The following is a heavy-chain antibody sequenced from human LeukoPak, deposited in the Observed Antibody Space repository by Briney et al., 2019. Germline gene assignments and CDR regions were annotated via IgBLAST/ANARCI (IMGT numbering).Heavy chain of an antibody. Sequence: GGSLRLSCAACGFSFISYGMHWVGQAPGKGLEWVGVISDDGRRKDYADSVKGRFTISRDNSKVTLYLQINSLRAEETAVYYCTKRPSDYGDYVSYFDYWGQGTLVTVSS. CDR2: ISDDGRRK. V-gene: IGHV3-30*18. CDR1: GFSFISYG. J-gene: IGHJ4*02. CDR3: TKRPSDYGDYVSYFDY. D-gene: IGHD4-17*01.